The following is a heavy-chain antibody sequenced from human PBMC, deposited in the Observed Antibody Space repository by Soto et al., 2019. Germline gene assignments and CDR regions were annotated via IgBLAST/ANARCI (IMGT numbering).Heavy chain of an antibody. Sequence: QVQLVESGGGVVQPGRSLRLSCAASGFTFSSYGMHWVRQAPGKGLEWVAVIWYDGSNKYYADSVKGRFTISRDNSKNTLYLQMNSLRAEDTAVYYCARGILGATFDYWGQGTLVTVSS. CDR2: IWYDGSNK. CDR3: ARGILGATFDY. D-gene: IGHD1-26*01. V-gene: IGHV3-33*01. CDR1: GFTFSSYG. J-gene: IGHJ4*02.